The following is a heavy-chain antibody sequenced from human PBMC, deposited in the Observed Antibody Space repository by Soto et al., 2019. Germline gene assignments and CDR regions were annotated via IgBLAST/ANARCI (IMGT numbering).Heavy chain of an antibody. CDR3: ARGPTVSPPYYFDY. CDR2: ISSSSSYI. CDR1: GFTFSSYS. Sequence: PGGSLRLSCAASGFTFSSYSMNWVRQAPGKGLEWVSSISSSSSYIYYADSVKGRFTISRDNAKNSLYLQMNSLRAEDTAVYYCARGPTVSPPYYFDYWGQGTLVTVSS. J-gene: IGHJ4*02. D-gene: IGHD4-17*01. V-gene: IGHV3-21*01.